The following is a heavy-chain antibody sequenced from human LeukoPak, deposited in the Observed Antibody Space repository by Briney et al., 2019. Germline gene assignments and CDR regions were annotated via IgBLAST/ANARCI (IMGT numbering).Heavy chain of an antibody. Sequence: PSETLSLTCTVSGASISSYYWTWIRQPPGKGLEWIGYIYYSGSTNYNPSLKSRVTISVDTSKNQFSLKLSSVTAADTAVYYCARKKDGYNLDYWGQGTLVTVSS. D-gene: IGHD5-24*01. CDR2: IYYSGST. V-gene: IGHV4-59*01. CDR1: GASISSYY. CDR3: ARKKDGYNLDY. J-gene: IGHJ4*02.